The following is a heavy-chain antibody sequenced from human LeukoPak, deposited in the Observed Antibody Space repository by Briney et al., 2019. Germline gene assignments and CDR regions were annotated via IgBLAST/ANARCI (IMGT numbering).Heavy chain of an antibody. J-gene: IGHJ4*02. CDR3: TAIAAAGTNDY. CDR1: GFTFGDYA. V-gene: IGHV3-49*04. CDR2: IRSKAYGGTT. D-gene: IGHD6-13*01. Sequence: PGGSLRLSCTASGFTFGDYAMSWVRQAPGKGLEWVGFIRSKAYGGTTEYAASVKGRFTISRDDSKSIAYLQMDSLKTEDTAVYYCTAIAAAGTNDYWGQGTLATVSS.